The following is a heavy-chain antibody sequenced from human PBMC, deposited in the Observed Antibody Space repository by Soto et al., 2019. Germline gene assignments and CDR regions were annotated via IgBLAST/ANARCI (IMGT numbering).Heavy chain of an antibody. Sequence: AGGSLRLSCAASGFTFSSYWMHWVRQAPGKGLVWVSRITSDGSSTTNADSVKGRFTISRDNAKNTLYLQMNSLRADDTAVYYCAVPYSYGYGAFDYWGQGALVTVSS. CDR2: ITSDGSST. V-gene: IGHV3-74*01. CDR1: GFTFSSYW. CDR3: AVPYSYGYGAFDY. D-gene: IGHD5-18*01. J-gene: IGHJ4*02.